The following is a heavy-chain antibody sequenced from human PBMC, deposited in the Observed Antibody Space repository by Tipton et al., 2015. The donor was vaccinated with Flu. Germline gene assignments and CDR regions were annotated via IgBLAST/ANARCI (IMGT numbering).Heavy chain of an antibody. V-gene: IGHV4-61*02. D-gene: IGHD3-22*01. CDR2: IYTSGST. Sequence: TLSLTCTVSGGSISSGSYYWSWIRQPAGKGLEWIGRIYTSGSTNYNPSLKSRVTISVDTSKNQFSLKLSSVTATDTAVYYCARVRSYYDSSGYYYACDYWGQGTLVTVSS. CDR3: ARVRSYYDSSGYYYACDY. CDR1: GGSISSGSYY. J-gene: IGHJ4*02.